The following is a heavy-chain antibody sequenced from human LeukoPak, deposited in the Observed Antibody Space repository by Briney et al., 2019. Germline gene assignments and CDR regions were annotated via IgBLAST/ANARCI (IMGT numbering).Heavy chain of an antibody. Sequence: PGGSLGLSLAASGFPFKSYKMNWVRQAPGKGLEWVSSIIGSSNYIYYPDPVRGGFTISRDNAKYSLYLQMNSLRAEDTAMYYCATTGGYQLLSLNFDHWGQGSLVTVSS. J-gene: IGHJ4*02. CDR3: ATTGGYQLLSLNFDH. D-gene: IGHD2-2*01. V-gene: IGHV3-21*01. CDR2: IIGSSNYI. CDR1: GFPFKSYK.